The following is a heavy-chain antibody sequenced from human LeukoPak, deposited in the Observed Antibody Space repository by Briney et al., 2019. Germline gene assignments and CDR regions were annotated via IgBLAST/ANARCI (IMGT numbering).Heavy chain of an antibody. Sequence: SQTLSLTCAVSGGSSSSGGYSWSWIRQPPGKGLEWIGYIYHSGSTYYNPSPKSRVTISVDRFKNQFSLKLSSVTAADTAVYYCARAKDGPYYFDYWGQGTLVTVSS. J-gene: IGHJ4*02. V-gene: IGHV4-30-2*01. CDR1: GGSSSSGGYS. CDR2: IYHSGST. CDR3: ARAKDGPYYFDY. D-gene: IGHD2-15*01.